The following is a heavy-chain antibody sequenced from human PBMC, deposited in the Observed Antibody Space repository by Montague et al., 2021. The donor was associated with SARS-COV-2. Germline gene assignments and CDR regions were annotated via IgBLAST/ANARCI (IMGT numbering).Heavy chain of an antibody. Sequence: SLRLSCAGSGFTFGDYAIIWIRQTPGKGLEWVGFIRSKAYGGTTPHAASAEGKFTITRDDSKRITYLQINSLKSDDTALYYAAAGLSDFDYWGQGALVTVSS. CDR3: AAGLSDFDY. CDR2: IRSKAYGGTT. J-gene: IGHJ4*02. V-gene: IGHV3-49*03. D-gene: IGHD6-13*01. CDR1: GFTFGDYA.